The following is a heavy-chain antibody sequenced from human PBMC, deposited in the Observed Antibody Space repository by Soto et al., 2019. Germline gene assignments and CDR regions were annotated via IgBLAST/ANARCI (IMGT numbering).Heavy chain of an antibody. J-gene: IGHJ4*02. Sequence: EVQLVESGGGLVQPGGSLRLSCAVSGFTFRDHYMDWFRQAPVKGLEWVGRSRNKDHSFSTDYAASAKGRFTISRDISNILLYLQMNSLKTDDTVVYYCARGRNSFDYWGQGTLVTVSS. CDR1: GFTFRDHY. CDR2: SRNKDHSFST. V-gene: IGHV3-72*01. CDR3: ARGRNSFDY.